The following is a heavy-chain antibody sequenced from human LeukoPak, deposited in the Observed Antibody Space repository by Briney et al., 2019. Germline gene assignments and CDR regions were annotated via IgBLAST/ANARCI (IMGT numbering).Heavy chain of an antibody. CDR1: GASISSGGHS. CDR3: ARGGSGYYLDY. Sequence: SETLSLTCAVSGASISSGGHSWSWIRQPPGKGLEWIGYIYHSGSTFYNPSLKSRLTISIDRSKNQFSLKLNSVTAADTAVYYCARGGSGYYLDYWGQGTLVTVSS. D-gene: IGHD3-22*01. CDR2: IYHSGST. V-gene: IGHV4-30-2*01. J-gene: IGHJ4*02.